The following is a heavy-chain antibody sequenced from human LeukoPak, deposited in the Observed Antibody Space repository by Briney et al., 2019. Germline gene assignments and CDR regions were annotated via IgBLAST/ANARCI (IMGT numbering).Heavy chain of an antibody. CDR3: ARLGGYSYYYDSSGYRLGELDY. CDR1: GGSITSYY. J-gene: IGHJ4*02. V-gene: IGHV4-59*01. D-gene: IGHD3-22*01. Sequence: SETLSLTCTVSGGSITSYYWSWIRQPPGKGLEWLGYIYYIGSTNYNPSLKSRVTISVDTSKNQFSLKLSSVTAADTAVYYCARLGGYSYYYDSSGYRLGELDYWGQGTLVTVSS. CDR2: IYYIGST.